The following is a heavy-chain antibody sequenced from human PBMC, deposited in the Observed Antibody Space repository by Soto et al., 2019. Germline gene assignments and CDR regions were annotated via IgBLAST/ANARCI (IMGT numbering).Heavy chain of an antibody. V-gene: IGHV3-30-3*01. CDR3: ARDRTYYYDSSGYYYVRYGNFDY. Sequence: QVQLVESGGGVVQPGRYLRLSCAASGFTFSSYAMHWVRQAPGKGLEWVAVISYDGSNKYYADSVKGRFTISRDNSKNTLYLQMNSLRAEDTAVYYCARDRTYYYDSSGYYYVRYGNFDYWGQGTLVTVSS. CDR2: ISYDGSNK. J-gene: IGHJ4*02. D-gene: IGHD3-22*01. CDR1: GFTFSSYA.